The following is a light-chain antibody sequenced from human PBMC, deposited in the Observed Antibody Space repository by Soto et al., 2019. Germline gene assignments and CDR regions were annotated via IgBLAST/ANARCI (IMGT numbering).Light chain of an antibody. J-gene: IGLJ2*01. CDR3: TSYAVDSPPVL. Sequence: QSVLTQPPSASGSPGQSVTISCTGTSSDVGGYNFVSWYQHHPDKAPKLLIYEVTKRPSGVPDRFSASKSGNTASLTVSGLQAQDEADYYCTSYAVDSPPVLFGGGTKLTVL. CDR1: SSDVGGYNF. CDR2: EVT. V-gene: IGLV2-8*01.